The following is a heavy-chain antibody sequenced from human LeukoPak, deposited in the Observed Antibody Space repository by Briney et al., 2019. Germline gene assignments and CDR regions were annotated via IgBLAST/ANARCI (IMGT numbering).Heavy chain of an antibody. V-gene: IGHV5-51*01. J-gene: IGHJ6*03. D-gene: IGHD6-6*01. CDR2: IYPGDSDT. CDR1: GYSFTSYW. Sequence: GESLKISCKGSGYSFTSYWIGWVRQMPGKGLEWMGIIYPGDSDTRYSPSFQGQVSISAAKSISPAYLQWSSLKASDTAMYYCARLGRRSSSSRYNYYYYYMDVWGKGTTVTVSS. CDR3: ARLGRRSSSSRYNYYYYYMDV.